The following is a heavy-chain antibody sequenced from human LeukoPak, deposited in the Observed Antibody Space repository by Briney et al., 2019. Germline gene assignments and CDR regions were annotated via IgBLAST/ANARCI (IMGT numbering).Heavy chain of an antibody. CDR1: GFIVSHNY. Sequence: PGGSLRLACAASGFIVSHNYMTWVRQAPGKGLEWISVIYIDGTTYYADSVKGRFTISRDQANNTLYLQMNPLRDEDTAVHYCARGPRYSFYWGQGTLLSVSS. CDR2: IYIDGTT. V-gene: IGHV3-53*01. D-gene: IGHD6-13*01. CDR3: ARGPRYSFY. J-gene: IGHJ1*01.